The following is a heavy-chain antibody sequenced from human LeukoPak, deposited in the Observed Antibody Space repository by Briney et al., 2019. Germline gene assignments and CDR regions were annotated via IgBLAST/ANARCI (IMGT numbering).Heavy chain of an antibody. CDR2: ISGSGGST. CDR3: TRLEVVGATLLDY. J-gene: IGHJ4*02. CDR1: GFTFSSYG. V-gene: IGHV3-23*01. Sequence: GGSLRLSCAASGFTFSSYGMSWDRQAPGKGLEWVSAISGSGGSTYYADSVKGRFTISRDDSKNTAYLQMNSLKTEDTAVYYCTRLEVVGATLLDYWGQGTLVTVSS. D-gene: IGHD1-26*01.